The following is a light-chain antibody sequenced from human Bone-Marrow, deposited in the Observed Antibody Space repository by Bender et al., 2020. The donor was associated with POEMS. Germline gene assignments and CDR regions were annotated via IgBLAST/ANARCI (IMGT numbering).Light chain of an antibody. J-gene: IGLJ3*02. Sequence: QSVLTQPPSASGTPGQRVTISCSGSSSNIGNNYVYWYQQLPGTAPKLLIYYDDLLTPGVSDRFSASKSGTSASLAISELQSEDEALYYCSAWDDSLSGWVFGGGTKLTVL. V-gene: IGLV1-47*02. CDR3: SAWDDSLSGWV. CDR2: YDD. CDR1: SSNIGNNY.